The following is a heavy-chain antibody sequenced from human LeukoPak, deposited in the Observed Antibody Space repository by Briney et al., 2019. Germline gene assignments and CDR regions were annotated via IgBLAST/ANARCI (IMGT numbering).Heavy chain of an antibody. Sequence: QSGGSLRLSCAASGFTFSNYGMSWVRQAPGKGLEWVSAISGSGDSTYYADSVKGRFTISRDNSKNTLYLQMNSLRAEDTAVYYCAKASPHNYGSGSYYLNPFDPWGQGTLVTVSS. D-gene: IGHD3-10*01. CDR3: AKASPHNYGSGSYYLNPFDP. CDR2: ISGSGDST. J-gene: IGHJ5*02. V-gene: IGHV3-23*01. CDR1: GFTFSNYG.